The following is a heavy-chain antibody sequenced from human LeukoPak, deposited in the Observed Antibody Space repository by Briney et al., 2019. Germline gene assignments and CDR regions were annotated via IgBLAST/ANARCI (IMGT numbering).Heavy chain of an antibody. CDR1: GFTFSRRA. J-gene: IGHJ4*02. CDR2: INDYGSRT. Sequence: GGSLRLSCSASGFTFSRRAMHWVRQGPGKGLEYVSGINDYGSRTHYGDSAKGRFIISRDDSRNTVFLHMNSLRGDYTALYYCVKDLSGSYTFDYWGQGILVTVSS. V-gene: IGHV3-64D*09. D-gene: IGHD1-26*01. CDR3: VKDLSGSYTFDY.